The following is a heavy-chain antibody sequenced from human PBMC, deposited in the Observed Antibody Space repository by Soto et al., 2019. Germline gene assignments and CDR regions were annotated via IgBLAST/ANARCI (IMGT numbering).Heavy chain of an antibody. J-gene: IGHJ2*01. CDR3: VRRGFSSSWGYWYFDL. CDR1: GYIFTNYY. D-gene: IGHD6-13*01. CDR2: INPSGGST. V-gene: IGHV1-46*01. Sequence: ASVKVSCKASGYIFTNYYMHWVRQVPGQGLEWMGIINPSGGSTSHAQRFQGRVTMTRDTSTSTVYMELSSLRSEDTAVYYCVRRGFSSSWGYWYFDLWGRGTLVTVSS.